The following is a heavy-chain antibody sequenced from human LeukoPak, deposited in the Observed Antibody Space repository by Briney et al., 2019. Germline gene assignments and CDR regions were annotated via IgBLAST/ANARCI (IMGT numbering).Heavy chain of an antibody. CDR3: ARDRGYGEHPSWLDP. D-gene: IGHD5-12*01. CDR1: GFTFSSYA. J-gene: IGHJ5*02. V-gene: IGHV3-23*01. Sequence: GGSLTLPCAASGFTFSSYAMSWVRQAPGKALEWVSAINGSGGNTDYADSVKGRFTIARDNSKTTLYLQMNSLRAEDTAVYYCARDRGYGEHPSWLDPWGQGTQVTVSS. CDR2: INGSGGNT.